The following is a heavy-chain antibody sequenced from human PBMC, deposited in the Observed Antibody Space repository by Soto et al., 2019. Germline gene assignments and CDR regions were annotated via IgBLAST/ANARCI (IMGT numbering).Heavy chain of an antibody. V-gene: IGHV4-30-4*01. J-gene: IGHJ4*02. CDR3: XXXXXXXXXXXX. CDR1: GGSISSGDYY. Sequence: QVQLQESGPGLVKPSQTLSLTCTVSGGSISSGDYYWTWSRQPPGKGLEYIGYISYSGITYYNPSLESRLTIXAXXXXXXXXXXXXXXXXXXXXXXXXXXXXXXXXXXXXXGQGTLVTVSS. CDR2: ISYSGIT.